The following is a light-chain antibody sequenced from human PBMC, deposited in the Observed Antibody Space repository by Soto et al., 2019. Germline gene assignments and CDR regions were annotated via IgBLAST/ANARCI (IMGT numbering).Light chain of an antibody. CDR1: QSVSSY. Sequence: EIVLTHSPGTLSLSPGERATLSCRASQSVSSYLAWYQQKPGQAPRLLIYGASNRATGIPDRFSGSGSGTDFTLTISRLEPEDFAVYYCQQYGSSGTFGQGTKVDI. CDR3: QQYGSSGT. CDR2: GAS. V-gene: IGKV3-20*01. J-gene: IGKJ1*01.